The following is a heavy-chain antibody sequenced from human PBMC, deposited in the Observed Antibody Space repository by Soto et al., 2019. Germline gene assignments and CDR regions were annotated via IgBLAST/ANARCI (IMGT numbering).Heavy chain of an antibody. Sequence: QVQLVQSGAEVKNSGASVKVSCKASGYTFTSYGFSWVRQAPGQGLEWMGWISASNGNTNYAQKLQGRVTMTTDTSTGTAYMELRSLRSDDTAVYYCARDQMYYYDSSGYYDYWGQGTLVTVSS. CDR3: ARDQMYYYDSSGYYDY. J-gene: IGHJ4*02. D-gene: IGHD3-22*01. V-gene: IGHV1-18*01. CDR1: GYTFTSYG. CDR2: ISASNGNT.